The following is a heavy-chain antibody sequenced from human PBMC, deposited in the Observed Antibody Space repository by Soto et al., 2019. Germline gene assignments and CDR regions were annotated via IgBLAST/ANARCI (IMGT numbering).Heavy chain of an antibody. V-gene: IGHV4-34*01. CDR2: INHSGST. Sequence: SETLSLTCAVYGGSFSGYYWSWIRQPPGKGLECIGEINHSGSTNYNPSLKSRVTISVDTSKNQFSLKLSSVTAADTAVYYCARDDFWSGYYSWWFDPWGQGTLVTVSS. D-gene: IGHD3-3*01. CDR1: GGSFSGYY. CDR3: ARDDFWSGYYSWWFDP. J-gene: IGHJ5*02.